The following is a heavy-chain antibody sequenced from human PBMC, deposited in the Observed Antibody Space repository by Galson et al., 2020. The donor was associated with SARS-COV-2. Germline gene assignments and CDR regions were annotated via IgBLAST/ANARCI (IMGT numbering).Heavy chain of an antibody. CDR1: GGSISSGGYY. CDR2: IYYSGNT. Sequence: SETLSLTCTVSGGSISSGGYYWSWIRQHPGKGLEWIGYIYYSGNTYYNPSIKSRVTISINTSKNQISLKLSSVTAADTAVYYCARESEGYCSGGGGFHQVYACDSWGQGTMVTVSS. V-gene: IGHV4-31*03. D-gene: IGHD2-15*01. CDR3: ARESEGYCSGGGGFHQVYACDS. J-gene: IGHJ3*02.